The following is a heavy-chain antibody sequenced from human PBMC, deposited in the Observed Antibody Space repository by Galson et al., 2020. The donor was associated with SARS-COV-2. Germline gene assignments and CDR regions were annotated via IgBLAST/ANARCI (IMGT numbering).Heavy chain of an antibody. CDR3: ARPQRAYCSGGSCYVDY. V-gene: IGHV3-11*06. Sequence: GGSLSLSCAASGFTFTDYYMTWIRQAPGKGLEWLSYISSSSSYTNYADSVTGRFTISRDNAKNSLYLQMNSLRAEDTAVYYCARPQRAYCSGGSCYVDYWGQGTLVTVSS. CDR1: GFTFTDYY. D-gene: IGHD2-15*01. J-gene: IGHJ4*02. CDR2: ISSSSSYT.